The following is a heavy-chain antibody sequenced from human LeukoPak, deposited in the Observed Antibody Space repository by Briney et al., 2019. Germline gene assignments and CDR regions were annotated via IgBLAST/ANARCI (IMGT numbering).Heavy chain of an antibody. V-gene: IGHV4-34*01. CDR2: INHSGST. Sequence: SETLSLTCAVYGGSFSGYYGSWIRQPPGKGLEWIGEINHSGSTNYNPSLKSRVTISVDTSKNQFSLKLSSVTAADTAVYYCASVHTSGFAGTEVDYWGQGTLVTVSS. J-gene: IGHJ4*02. CDR3: ASVHTSGFAGTEVDY. CDR1: GGSFSGYY. D-gene: IGHD3-16*01.